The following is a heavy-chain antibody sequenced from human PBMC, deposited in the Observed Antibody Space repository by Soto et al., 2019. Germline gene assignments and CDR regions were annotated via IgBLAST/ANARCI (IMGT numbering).Heavy chain of an antibody. CDR1: GFTFSSYS. V-gene: IGHV3-48*01. CDR2: ISSSSSTI. D-gene: IGHD3-3*01. Sequence: PGGSLRLSCAASGFTFSSYSMNWVRQAPGKGLEWVSYISSSSSTIYYADSVKGRFTISRDNAKNSLYLQMNSLRAEDTAVYYCARSRSRRITIFGPGGWFDPWGQGILVTVSS. J-gene: IGHJ5*02. CDR3: ARSRSRRITIFGPGGWFDP.